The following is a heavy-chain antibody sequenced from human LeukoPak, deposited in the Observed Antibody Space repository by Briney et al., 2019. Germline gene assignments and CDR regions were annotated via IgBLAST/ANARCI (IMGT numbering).Heavy chain of an antibody. CDR1: GGSISSYY. D-gene: IGHD5-18*01. Sequence: PSQTLSLTCTVSGGSISSYYWSWIRQPPGKGLEWIGYIYYSGSTNYNPSLKSRVTISVDTSKNQFSLKLSSVTAADTAVYYCARSEKQLWPPGWFDPWGQGTLVTVSS. J-gene: IGHJ5*02. CDR2: IYYSGST. V-gene: IGHV4-59*08. CDR3: ARSEKQLWPPGWFDP.